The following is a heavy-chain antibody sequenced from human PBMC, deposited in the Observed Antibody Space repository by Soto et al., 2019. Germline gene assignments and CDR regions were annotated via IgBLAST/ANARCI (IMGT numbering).Heavy chain of an antibody. CDR2: ISSSSSYI. CDR3: ARDDSRDGVVVVAARGEYYYYMDV. Sequence: GGSLRLSCAASGFTFSSYSMNWVRQAPGKGLEWVSSISSSSSYIYYADSVKGRFTISRDNAKNSLYLQMNSLRAEDTAVYYCARDDSRDGVVVVAARGEYYYYMDVWGKGTTVTVSS. J-gene: IGHJ6*03. V-gene: IGHV3-21*01. CDR1: GFTFSSYS. D-gene: IGHD2-15*01.